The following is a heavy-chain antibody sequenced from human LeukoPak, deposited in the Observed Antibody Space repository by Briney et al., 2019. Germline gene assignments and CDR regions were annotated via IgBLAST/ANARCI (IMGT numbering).Heavy chain of an antibody. CDR3: ARAELLSLDY. CDR1: GFTFSSYA. Sequence: GGSLRLSCAASGFTFSSYAMSWVRQAPGKGLEWVSAISGSAGSTYYADSVKGRFTISRDNSKNTLYLQMNSLRAGDTAVYYCARAELLSLDYWGQGTLVTVSS. J-gene: IGHJ4*02. D-gene: IGHD2-21*02. CDR2: ISGSAGST. V-gene: IGHV3-23*01.